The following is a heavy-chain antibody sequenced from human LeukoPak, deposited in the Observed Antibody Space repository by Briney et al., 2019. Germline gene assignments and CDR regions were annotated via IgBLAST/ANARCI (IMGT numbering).Heavy chain of an antibody. J-gene: IGHJ4*02. CDR1: RYTFTAYY. Sequence: ASVKVSCKASRYTFTAYYMHWVRQAPGQGLEWMGWIDPNSGGTNFAQKFQGRVTMTRDTSIITAYMELTSLTSDDTAVYYCARGAGTSWFDYLGQGTLVIVSS. CDR3: ARGAGTSWFDY. D-gene: IGHD2-2*01. V-gene: IGHV1-2*02. CDR2: IDPNSGGT.